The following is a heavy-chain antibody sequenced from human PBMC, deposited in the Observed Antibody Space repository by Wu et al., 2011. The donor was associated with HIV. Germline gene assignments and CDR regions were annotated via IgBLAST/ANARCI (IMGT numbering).Heavy chain of an antibody. CDR2: INPNTGGT. CDR1: GYTFTGYY. Sequence: QVQLVQSGAEVKKPGASVKVSCETSGYTFTGYYIHWVRQAPGQGLEWMGWINPNTGGTNYARKFQDRVTMTGDTSISTAYMELSRLRSDDTAVYSCARDIPASGYGMDVWGQGDHGHRLL. V-gene: IGHV1-2*02. J-gene: IGHJ6*02. CDR3: ARDIPASGYGMDV. D-gene: IGHD2-21*01.